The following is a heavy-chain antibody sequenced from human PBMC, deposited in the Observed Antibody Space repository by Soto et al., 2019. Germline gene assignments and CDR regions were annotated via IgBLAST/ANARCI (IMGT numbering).Heavy chain of an antibody. Sequence: QVQLQESGPGLVKPSQTLSLTCTVSGGSTSSGDYYWSWIRQLPGKGLEWIAYIHHSGSTYYNPSLKGRITISVDTSKNQLSLKLRSVTAADTAVYFCAGKPNALSSFDYWGQGTLVTVSS. J-gene: IGHJ4*02. V-gene: IGHV4-31*03. CDR1: GGSTSSGDYY. CDR3: AGKPNALSSFDY. D-gene: IGHD2-8*01. CDR2: IHHSGST.